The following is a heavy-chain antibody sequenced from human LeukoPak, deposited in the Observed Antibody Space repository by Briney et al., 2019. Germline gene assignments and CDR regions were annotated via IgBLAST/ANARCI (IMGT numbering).Heavy chain of an antibody. V-gene: IGHV3-30*18. CDR3: ANGLGGSYLDAFDI. CDR2: ISYDGTNK. D-gene: IGHD1-26*01. CDR1: GFTFSNYA. J-gene: IGHJ3*02. Sequence: GGSLRLSCAASGFTFSNYAMHWVRQAPGKGLEWVAVISYDGTNKYYADSVKGRLTISRDNSKNTLCVKMNSLRAEDTAVYYCANGLGGSYLDAFDIRGQGTMVTVSS.